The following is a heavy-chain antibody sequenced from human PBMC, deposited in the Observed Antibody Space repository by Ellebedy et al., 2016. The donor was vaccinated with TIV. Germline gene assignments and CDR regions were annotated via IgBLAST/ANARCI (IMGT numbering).Heavy chain of an antibody. D-gene: IGHD3-10*01. Sequence: LRLXCTVSGGSISSGGYSWSWIRQPPGKGLEWIGYIYHSGSTYYNPSLKSRVTISVDTSKNQFSLKLSSVTAADTAVYYCARDGGDQGELYGSGSYWSWFDPWGQGTLVTVSS. J-gene: IGHJ5*02. CDR3: ARDGGDQGELYGSGSYWSWFDP. CDR2: IYHSGST. V-gene: IGHV4-30-2*01. CDR1: GGSISSGGYS.